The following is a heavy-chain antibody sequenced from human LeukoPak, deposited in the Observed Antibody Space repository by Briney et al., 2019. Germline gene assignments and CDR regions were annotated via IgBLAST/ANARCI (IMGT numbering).Heavy chain of an antibody. J-gene: IGHJ6*03. CDR2: ISHSGST. CDR1: GGSFSGYY. V-gene: IGHV4-34*01. CDR3: ARAIYGSGSYYNYYYYYMDV. D-gene: IGHD3-10*01. Sequence: SETLSLTCAVYGGSFSGYYWSWIRQPPGKGLEWIGDISHSGSTNYNPSLKSRVTISVDTSKNQFSLKLSSVTAADTAVYYCARAIYGSGSYYNYYYYYMDVWGKGTTVTISS.